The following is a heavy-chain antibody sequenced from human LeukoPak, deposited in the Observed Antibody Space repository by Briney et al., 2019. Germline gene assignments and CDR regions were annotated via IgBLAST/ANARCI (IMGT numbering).Heavy chain of an antibody. Sequence: GGSLRLSCAASGFTFSSYAMSWVRQAPGKGLEWVSAMSGSGGSTYYADSVKGRFTISTDNSKNTLYLQMNSLRAEDTAVYYCAKDAYSSRGYFDYWGQGTLVTVSS. CDR1: GFTFSSYA. J-gene: IGHJ4*02. CDR3: AKDAYSSRGYFDY. D-gene: IGHD6-13*01. CDR2: MSGSGGST. V-gene: IGHV3-23*01.